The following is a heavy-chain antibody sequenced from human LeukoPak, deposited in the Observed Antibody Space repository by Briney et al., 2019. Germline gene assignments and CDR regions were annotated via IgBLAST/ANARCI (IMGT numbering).Heavy chain of an antibody. Sequence: PSETLSLTCTVSGASMSTYYWSWIRQPAGKGLEWIGRIYASGSTDYNPSLRSRVTISLDKSKNQFSLNLNSVTAADTAVYYCARGTPGDYWGQGTLVTVSS. D-gene: IGHD3-10*01. CDR3: ARGTPGDY. V-gene: IGHV4-4*07. CDR1: GASMSTYY. J-gene: IGHJ4*02. CDR2: IYASGST.